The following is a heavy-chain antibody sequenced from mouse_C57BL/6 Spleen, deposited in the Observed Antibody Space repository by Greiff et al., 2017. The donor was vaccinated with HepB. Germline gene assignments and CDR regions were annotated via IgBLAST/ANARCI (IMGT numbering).Heavy chain of an antibody. D-gene: IGHD4-1*01. V-gene: IGHV1-63*01. CDR1: GYTFTNYW. Sequence: VQLQESGAELVRPGTSVKMSCKASGYTFTNYWIGWAKQRPGHGLEWIGDIYPGGGYTNYNEKFKGKATLTADKSSSTAYMQFSSLTSEDSAIYYCARYETGTYYFDYWGQGTTLTVSS. CDR3: ARYETGTYYFDY. J-gene: IGHJ2*01. CDR2: IYPGGGYT.